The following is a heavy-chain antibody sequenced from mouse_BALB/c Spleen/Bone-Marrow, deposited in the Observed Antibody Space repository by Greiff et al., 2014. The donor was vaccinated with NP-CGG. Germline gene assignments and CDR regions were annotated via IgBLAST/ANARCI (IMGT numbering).Heavy chain of an antibody. V-gene: IGHV1-54*01. CDR3: ARRDGSYFDY. Sequence: QVQLKQSGAELVRPGTSVKVSCKASGYAFTNYLIEWAKQRPGQGLEWIGMINPGSGGTNYNEKFKGKATLTADKSSSTAYVQLSSLTSDDSAVYFCARRDGSYFDYWGQGTTLTVSS. D-gene: IGHD3-3*01. CDR2: INPGSGGT. J-gene: IGHJ2*01. CDR1: GYAFTNYL.